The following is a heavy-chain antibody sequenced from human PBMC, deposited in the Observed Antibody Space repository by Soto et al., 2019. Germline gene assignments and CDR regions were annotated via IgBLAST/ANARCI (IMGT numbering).Heavy chain of an antibody. J-gene: IGHJ6*02. V-gene: IGHV1-69*01. Sequence: QVQLVQSGAEVKKPGSSVKVSCKASGGTFSSYAISWVRQAPGQGLEWMGGIIPIFGTANYAQKFQGRVTITADESTSTAYMELSSLRSEDTAVYYCARDGVVVPAATYYYYGMDVWGQGTTVTVSS. D-gene: IGHD2-2*01. CDR3: ARDGVVVPAATYYYYGMDV. CDR2: IIPIFGTA. CDR1: GGTFSSYA.